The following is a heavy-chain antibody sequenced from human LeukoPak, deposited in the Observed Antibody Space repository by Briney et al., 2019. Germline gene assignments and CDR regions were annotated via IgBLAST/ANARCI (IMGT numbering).Heavy chain of an antibody. J-gene: IGHJ3*02. D-gene: IGHD1-14*01. CDR1: GGSISSGGYS. CDR2: IYHSGST. CDR3: ARGRKAGAFDI. V-gene: IGHV4-30-2*01. Sequence: TLSLTCAVSGGSISSGGYSWSWIRQPPGKGLEWIGYIYHSGSTYYNPSLKSRVTISVDRSKNQFSLKLSSVTAADTAVYYCARGRKAGAFDIWGQGTMVTVSS.